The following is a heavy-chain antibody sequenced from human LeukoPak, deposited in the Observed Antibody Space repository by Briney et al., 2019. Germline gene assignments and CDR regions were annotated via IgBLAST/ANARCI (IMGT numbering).Heavy chain of an antibody. Sequence: GGSLRLSCAASGFTFSSYSMNWVRQAPGKGLEWVSSISSSSSYIYYADSVKGRFTISRDNAKNSLYLQMNSLRAEDTAVYYCARDRGYSYFPLDYWGQGTLVTVSS. J-gene: IGHJ4*02. CDR2: ISSSSSYI. CDR3: ARDRGYSYFPLDY. CDR1: GFTFSSYS. D-gene: IGHD5-18*01. V-gene: IGHV3-21*01.